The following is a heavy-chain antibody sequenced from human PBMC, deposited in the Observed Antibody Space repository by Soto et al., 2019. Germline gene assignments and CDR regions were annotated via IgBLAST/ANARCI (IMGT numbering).Heavy chain of an antibody. CDR1: GGSISSGDYY. D-gene: IGHD3-3*01. J-gene: IGHJ6*02. V-gene: IGHV4-30-4*01. CDR2: IYYSGST. Sequence: SETLSLTCTVSGGSISSGDYYWSWIRQPPGKGVEWIGYIYYSGSTYYNPSLKSRVTISVDTSKNQFSLKLSSVTAADTAVYYCARTLIPYYDFWSGYYTEPRYYYYGMDVWGQGTTVTVSS. CDR3: ARTLIPYYDFWSGYYTEPRYYYYGMDV.